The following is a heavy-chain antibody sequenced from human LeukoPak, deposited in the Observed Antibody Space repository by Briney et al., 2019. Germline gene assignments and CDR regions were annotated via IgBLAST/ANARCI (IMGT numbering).Heavy chain of an antibody. Sequence: ASVKVSCKASRYTFTSYDINWVRQATGQGLEWMGWMNPNSGNTGYAQKFQGRVTMTRNTSISTAYMELSSLRSEDTAVYYCARRYFDWLLGVYYFDYWGQGTLVTVSS. CDR1: RYTFTSYD. D-gene: IGHD3-9*01. CDR3: ARRYFDWLLGVYYFDY. CDR2: MNPNSGNT. V-gene: IGHV1-8*01. J-gene: IGHJ4*02.